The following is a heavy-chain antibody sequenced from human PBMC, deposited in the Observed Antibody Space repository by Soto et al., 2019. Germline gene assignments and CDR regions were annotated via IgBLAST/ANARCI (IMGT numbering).Heavy chain of an antibody. CDR3: AKDSSKWGQLVLKNYGMDV. V-gene: IGHV3-73*01. Sequence: GSLRLSCAASGFTFGASALQWVRQASGKGLEWLGRIGSKGETYATTYAASVKGRFTISRDDSKKTAYLQMNSLESEDTAVYYCAKDSSKWGQLVLKNYGMDVWGQGTTVTVSS. CDR2: IGSKGETYAT. D-gene: IGHD6-13*01. J-gene: IGHJ6*02. CDR1: GFTFGASA.